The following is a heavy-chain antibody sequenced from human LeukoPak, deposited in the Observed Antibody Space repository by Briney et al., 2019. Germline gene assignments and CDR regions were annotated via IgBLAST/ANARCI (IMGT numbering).Heavy chain of an antibody. J-gene: IGHJ5*02. D-gene: IGHD2-2*01. CDR2: INPSGGST. CDR1: GYTFTSYY. CDR3: ARAIGYCSSTSCFYNWFDP. V-gene: IGHV1-46*01. Sequence: ASVKVSCKASGYTFTSYYMHWVRQAPGQGPEWMGIINPSGGSTSYAQKFQGRVIMSRDTSTSTVYMELSSLRSEDTAVYYCARAIGYCSSTSCFYNWFDPWGQGTLVTVSS.